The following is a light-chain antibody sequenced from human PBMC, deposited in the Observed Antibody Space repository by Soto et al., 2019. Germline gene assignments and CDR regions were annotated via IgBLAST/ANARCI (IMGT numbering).Light chain of an antibody. CDR1: SSDVGAYNY. CDR3: CSYAGSYTWV. V-gene: IGLV2-11*01. Sequence: QSALTQPHSVSGSPGQSVTISCTGTSSDVGAYNYVSWYQQHPGKAPKLMIFDVNKRPSGVPDRFSGSKSGNTASLTISGLQAEDEADYSCCSYAGSYTWVFGGGTKLTVL. CDR2: DVN. J-gene: IGLJ2*01.